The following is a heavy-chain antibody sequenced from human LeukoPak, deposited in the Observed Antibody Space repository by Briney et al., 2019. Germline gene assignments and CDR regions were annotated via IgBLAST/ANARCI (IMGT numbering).Heavy chain of an antibody. CDR2: IYSGGST. J-gene: IGHJ4*02. V-gene: IGHV3-66*01. CDR1: GFTVSSNY. D-gene: IGHD4-17*01. CDR3: ARAVTTPFDY. Sequence: PGGSLRLSCAASGFTVSSNYMSWVRQAPGKGLEWVSVIYSGGSTYYADSVKGRFTISRDNSKNTLYLQANSLRAEDTAVYYCARAVTTPFDYWGQGTLVTVSS.